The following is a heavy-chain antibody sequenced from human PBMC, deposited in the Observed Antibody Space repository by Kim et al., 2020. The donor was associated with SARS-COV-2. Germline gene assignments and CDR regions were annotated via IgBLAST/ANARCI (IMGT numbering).Heavy chain of an antibody. CDR2: IYYSGST. Sequence: SETLSLTCTVSGGSISSYYWSWIRQPPGKGLEWIGYIYYSGSTNYNPSLKSRVTISVDTSKNQFSLKLSSVTAADTAVYYCARSAKTYCGGDCYRNWFDPWGQGTLVTVSS. J-gene: IGHJ5*02. V-gene: IGHV4-59*01. D-gene: IGHD2-21*02. CDR1: GGSISSYY. CDR3: ARSAKTYCGGDCYRNWFDP.